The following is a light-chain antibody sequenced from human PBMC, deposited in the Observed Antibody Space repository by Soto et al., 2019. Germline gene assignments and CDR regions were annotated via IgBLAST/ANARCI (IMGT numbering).Light chain of an antibody. J-gene: IGKJ1*01. CDR2: GAS. V-gene: IGKV3-15*01. CDR3: QQYNTWPRT. Sequence: EIVMTQSPATLSMSPGERATLSCRASQNIKDYLAWFQQKPGQAPRLLIYGASTRATAIPARFSGSGSGTEFTRSISGLQSEDFAVYYCQQYNTWPRTFGQGTKVETK. CDR1: QNIKDY.